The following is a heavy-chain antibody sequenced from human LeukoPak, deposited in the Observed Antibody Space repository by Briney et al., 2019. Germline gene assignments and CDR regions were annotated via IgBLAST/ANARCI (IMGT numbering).Heavy chain of an antibody. J-gene: IGHJ4*02. CDR1: GFTFSSYA. CDR2: ISYDGSNK. CDR3: ARDPMSIVVVVAATLDY. D-gene: IGHD2-15*01. Sequence: GGSLRLSCAASGFTFSSYAMHWVRQAPGKGLEWVAVISYDGSNKYYADSVKGRFTISRDNSKNTLYLQMNSLRAEDTAVYYCARDPMSIVVVVAATLDYWGQGTLVTVSS. V-gene: IGHV3-30*04.